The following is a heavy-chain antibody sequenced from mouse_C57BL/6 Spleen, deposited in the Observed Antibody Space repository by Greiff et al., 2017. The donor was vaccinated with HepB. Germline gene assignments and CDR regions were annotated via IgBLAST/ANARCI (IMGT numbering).Heavy chain of an antibody. CDR2: INPGSGGT. CDR1: GYAFTNYL. V-gene: IGHV1-54*01. CDR3: ARELTGTGYFDV. D-gene: IGHD4-1*01. Sequence: VQLQQSGAELVRPGTSVKVSCKASGYAFTNYLIEWVKQRPGQGLEWIGVINPGSGGTNYNEKFKGKATLTADKSSSTAYMQLSSLTSEDSAVYFCARELTGTGYFDVWGTGTTVTVSS. J-gene: IGHJ1*03.